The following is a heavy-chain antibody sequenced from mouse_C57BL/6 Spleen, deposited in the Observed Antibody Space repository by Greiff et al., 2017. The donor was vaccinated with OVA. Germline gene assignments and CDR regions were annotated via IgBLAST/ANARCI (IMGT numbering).Heavy chain of an antibody. J-gene: IGHJ2*01. CDR2: ISDGGSYT. CDR3: ARDQDDYDPYYFDY. V-gene: IGHV5-4*01. Sequence: DVKLVESGGGLVKPGGSLKLSCAASGFTFSSYAMSWVRQTPEKRLEWVATISDGGSYTYYPDNVKGRFTISRDNAKNNLYLQMSHLKSEDTAMYYCARDQDDYDPYYFDYWGQGTTLTVAS. D-gene: IGHD2-4*01. CDR1: GFTFSSYA.